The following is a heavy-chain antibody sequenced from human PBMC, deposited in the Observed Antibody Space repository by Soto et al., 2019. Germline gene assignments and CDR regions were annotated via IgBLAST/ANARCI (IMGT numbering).Heavy chain of an antibody. CDR3: ARDLNLGIAVAGTFDY. V-gene: IGHV6-1*01. CDR2: TYYRSKWYN. J-gene: IGHJ4*02. D-gene: IGHD6-19*01. Sequence: SQTLSLTCAISGDGVSSNSAAWNWIRQSPSRGLEWLGRTYYRSKWYNDYAVSVKSRITINPDTSKNQFSLQLNSVTPEDTAVYYCARDLNLGIAVAGTFDYWGQGTLVTVSS. CDR1: GDGVSSNSAA.